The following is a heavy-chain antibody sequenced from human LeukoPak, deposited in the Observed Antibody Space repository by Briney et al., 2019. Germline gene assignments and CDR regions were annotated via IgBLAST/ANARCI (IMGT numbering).Heavy chain of an antibody. J-gene: IGHJ6*03. Sequence: SETLSLTCAVYGGSFSGYYWSWIRQPPGKGLEWVGEINHSGSTNYNPSLKSRVTISVDTSKNQFSLKLSSVTAADTAVYYCARGRQGVIAARPGRDNYYYYMDVWGKGTTVTVSS. CDR2: INHSGST. V-gene: IGHV4-34*01. D-gene: IGHD6-6*01. CDR1: GGSFSGYY. CDR3: ARGRQGVIAARPGRDNYYYYMDV.